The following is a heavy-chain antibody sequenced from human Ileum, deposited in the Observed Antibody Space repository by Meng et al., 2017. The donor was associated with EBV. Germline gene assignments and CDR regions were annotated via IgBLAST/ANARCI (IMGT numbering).Heavy chain of an antibody. V-gene: IGHV4-59*01. CDR2: FSYSGGT. CDR1: GDSINNFF. D-gene: IGHD3-22*01. CDR3: ARFYYDSSGYYPLAFDL. J-gene: IGHJ4*02. Sequence: QVHLQESGPGLVKPSETLSLTCTVSGDSINNFFWSWIRQTPEKGLEWIGFFSYSGGTHYNPSLKSRVTISVDTSKNQFSLKLNSVTASDTAVYYCARFYYDSSGYYPLAFDLWGRGTLGTVSS.